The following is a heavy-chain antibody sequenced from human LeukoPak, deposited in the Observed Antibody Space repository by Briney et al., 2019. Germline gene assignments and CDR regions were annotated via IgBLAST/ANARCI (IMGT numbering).Heavy chain of an antibody. CDR3: ARDSGYDYVDYFDY. CDR1: GFTFSSYA. J-gene: IGHJ4*02. CDR2: ISGSGNRT. V-gene: IGHV3-23*01. D-gene: IGHD5-12*01. Sequence: GGSLRLSCAASGFTFSSYAMSWVRQAPGKGLEWVSSISGSGNRTYYADSVKGRFTISRDNSKNTLYLQMNSLRAEDTAVYYCARDSGYDYVDYFDYWGQGTLVTVSS.